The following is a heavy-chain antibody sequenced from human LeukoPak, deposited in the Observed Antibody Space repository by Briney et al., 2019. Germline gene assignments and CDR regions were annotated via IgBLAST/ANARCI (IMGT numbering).Heavy chain of an antibody. CDR2: IIPILGIA. CDR1: GGTFSSYA. J-gene: IGHJ6*02. D-gene: IGHD2-15*01. CDR3: ARVGYCSGGSCHQYYYYGMDV. Sequence: SVKVSCKASGGTFSSYAISWVRQAPGQGLEWMGRIIPILGIANYAQEFQGRVTITADKSTSTAYMELSSLRSEDTAVYYCARVGYCSGGSCHQYYYYGMDVWGQGTTVTVSS. V-gene: IGHV1-69*04.